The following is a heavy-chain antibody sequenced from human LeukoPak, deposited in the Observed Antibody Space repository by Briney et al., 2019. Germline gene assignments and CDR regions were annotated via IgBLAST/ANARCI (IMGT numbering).Heavy chain of an antibody. Sequence: PGGSLRLSCAASGFTFSSYAMSWVRQAPGKGLEWVSAISGSGGSTYYADSVKGRFTISRDNAKNSLYLQMNSLRAEDTAVYYCARGSEYFQHWGQGTLVTVSS. CDR1: GFTFSSYA. J-gene: IGHJ1*01. V-gene: IGHV3-23*01. CDR3: ARGSEYFQH. CDR2: ISGSGGST.